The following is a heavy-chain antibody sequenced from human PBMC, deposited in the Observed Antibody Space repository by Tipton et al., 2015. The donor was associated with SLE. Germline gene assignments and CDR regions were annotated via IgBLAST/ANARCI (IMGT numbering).Heavy chain of an antibody. Sequence: LRLSCAVSGGSFSSDGYSWSWLRQPPGKGLEWIGCIHHSGTIHYNQSLKSRVSISVDRSKHQFSLKVNSVTAADTAVYYCARKTDFWSGSPFDCWGQGTLVTGSS. CDR2: IHHSGTI. V-gene: IGHV4-30-2*01. CDR3: ARKTDFWSGSPFDC. D-gene: IGHD3-3*01. J-gene: IGHJ4*02. CDR1: GGSFSSDGYS.